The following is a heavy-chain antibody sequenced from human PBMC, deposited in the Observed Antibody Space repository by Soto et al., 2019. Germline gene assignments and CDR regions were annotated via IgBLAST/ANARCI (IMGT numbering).Heavy chain of an antibody. CDR3: ARGDTAMIDYYYYYGMDV. J-gene: IGHJ6*02. CDR1: GFTFSSYS. V-gene: IGHV3-48*02. CDR2: ISSSSSTI. Sequence: GGSLRLSCAASGFTFSSYSMNWVRQAPGKGLEWVSYISSSSSTIYYADSVKGRFTISRDNAKNSLYLQMNSLRDEDTAVYYCARGDTAMIDYYYYYGMDVWGQGTTVTVSS. D-gene: IGHD5-18*01.